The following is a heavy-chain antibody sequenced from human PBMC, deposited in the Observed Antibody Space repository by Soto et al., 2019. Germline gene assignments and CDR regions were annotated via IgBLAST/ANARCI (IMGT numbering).Heavy chain of an antibody. D-gene: IGHD1-1*01. CDR2: ISDDGRST. V-gene: IGHV3-74*03. Sequence: GGSLRLSCEASGFLFSYYWIHWIRQGPGKGLEWVARISDDGRSTAFADSVRGRFTISRDNARNTLYLQMNSLGVEDTGVYFCVRATTVSFDCWGRGTLVTVSS. CDR1: GFLFSYYW. J-gene: IGHJ4*02. CDR3: VRATTVSFDC.